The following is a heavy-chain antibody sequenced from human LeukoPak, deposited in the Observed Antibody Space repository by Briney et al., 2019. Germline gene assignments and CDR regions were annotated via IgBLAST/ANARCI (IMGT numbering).Heavy chain of an antibody. CDR2: INHSGST. V-gene: IGHV4-34*01. J-gene: IGHJ4*02. Sequence: PSETLSLTCAVYGGSFSGYYWSWIRQPPGKGLEWIGEINHSGSTNYNPSLKSRVTISVDTSKNQFSLKLSSVTAADTAVYYCAGTYDILTGYYSLGGFDYWGQGTLVTVSS. D-gene: IGHD3-9*01. CDR1: GGSFSGYY. CDR3: AGTYDILTGYYSLGGFDY.